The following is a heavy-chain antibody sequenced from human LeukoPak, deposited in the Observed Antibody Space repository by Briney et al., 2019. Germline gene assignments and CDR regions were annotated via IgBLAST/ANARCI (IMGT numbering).Heavy chain of an antibody. V-gene: IGHV1-18*04. Sequence: GSVKVSCTASGYTFTSYDISWMRQAPGQGLEWVGCISACNGNTNYAHKLKGRVTITTDKSKNTPYMQLNSLRADDTAVYYCARESESWFGVYDLWGQGTLVTVSS. CDR3: ARESESWFGVYDL. CDR2: ISACNGNT. J-gene: IGHJ5*02. CDR1: GYTFTSYD. D-gene: IGHD3-10*01.